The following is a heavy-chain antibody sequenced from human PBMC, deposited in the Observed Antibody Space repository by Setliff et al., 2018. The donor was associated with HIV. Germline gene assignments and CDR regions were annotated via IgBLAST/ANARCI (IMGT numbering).Heavy chain of an antibody. CDR3: ARVGYYDSSFDY. V-gene: IGHV4-59*11. J-gene: IGHJ4*02. CDR2: IYSSGTT. CDR1: GGSISSHY. Sequence: PSETLSLTCTVSGGSISSHYWSWIRQPPGKGLEWIGRIYSSGTTNYNPSLKRRVTISLDTSENQFSLKLSSVTAADTAVYYCARVGYYDSSFDYWGQGTLVTAPQ. D-gene: IGHD3-22*01.